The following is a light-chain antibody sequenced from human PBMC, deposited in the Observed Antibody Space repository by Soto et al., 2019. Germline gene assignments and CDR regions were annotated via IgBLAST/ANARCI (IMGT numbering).Light chain of an antibody. CDR1: SSNIGTNS. CDR3: AAWDDNLNGWV. V-gene: IGLV1-44*01. CDR2: SRN. J-gene: IGLJ3*02. Sequence: QSAVTQPPSASGTPGQRVSISCSGSSSNIGTNSVTWYQQLPGTAPKLLIYSRNQRPSGVPDRFSGSKSGTSASLAISGLQSEDEADYYCAAWDDNLNGWVFGGGTQLTVL.